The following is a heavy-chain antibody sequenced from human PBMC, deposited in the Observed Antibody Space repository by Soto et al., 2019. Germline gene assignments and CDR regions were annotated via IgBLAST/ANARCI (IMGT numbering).Heavy chain of an antibody. CDR2: INEDGSEK. J-gene: IGHJ4*03. CDR1: GFTFSNYW. V-gene: IGHV3-7*01. CDR3: ARDLFDY. Sequence: GGSLRLSCAASGFTFSNYWMNWVRQAPGKGLEWVANINEDGSEKYYVDSAKGRFTISRDNAKNSLYLQMSSLRAEDTAVYYCARDLFDYWGQGTMVTVSS.